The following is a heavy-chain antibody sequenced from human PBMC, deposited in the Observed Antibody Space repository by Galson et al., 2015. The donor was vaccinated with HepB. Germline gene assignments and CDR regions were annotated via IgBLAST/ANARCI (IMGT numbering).Heavy chain of an antibody. Sequence: SLRLSCAASGFTFSSYTMNWVRQAPGKGLEWLSYISTDSSTIYYADSVKGRFTISRDNVKNSVFLQMNSLRAEDAALYYCARVAHSDYGDHAHFGFWGRGTLVTVSS. CDR1: GFTFSSYT. D-gene: IGHD4-17*01. J-gene: IGHJ4*02. CDR3: ARVAHSDYGDHAHFGF. V-gene: IGHV3-48*01. CDR2: ISTDSSTI.